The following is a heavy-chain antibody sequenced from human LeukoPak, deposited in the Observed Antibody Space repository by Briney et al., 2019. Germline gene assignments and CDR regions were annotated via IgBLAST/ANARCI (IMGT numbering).Heavy chain of an antibody. CDR1: GFTVSSTY. CDR3: AKEGDFYDILTDY. D-gene: IGHD3-9*01. CDR2: ISGSGGST. J-gene: IGHJ4*02. Sequence: GGSLRLSCAASGFTVSSTYMSWVRQAPGKGLEWVSGISGSGGSTYYADSVKGRFTISRDNSKNTLYLQMNSLRAEDTAVYYCAKEGDFYDILTDYWGQGTLVTVSS. V-gene: IGHV3-23*01.